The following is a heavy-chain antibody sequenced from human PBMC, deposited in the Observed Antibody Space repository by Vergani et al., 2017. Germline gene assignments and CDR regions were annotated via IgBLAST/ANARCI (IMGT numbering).Heavy chain of an antibody. D-gene: IGHD3-3*01. CDR2: ISSSSSYT. V-gene: IGHV3-11*06. CDR3: ARDEGITIFGVVRYGMDV. Sequence: QVQLVESGGGLVKPGGSLRLSCAASGFTFSDYYMSWIRQAPGKGLEWVSYISSSSSYTNYADSVKGRFTISRDNAKNSLYLQMNSLRDEDTAVYYCARDEGITIFGVVRYGMDVWGQGTTVTVSS. CDR1: GFTFSDYY. J-gene: IGHJ6*02.